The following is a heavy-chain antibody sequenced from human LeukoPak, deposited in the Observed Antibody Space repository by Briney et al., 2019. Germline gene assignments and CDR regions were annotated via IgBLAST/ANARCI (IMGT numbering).Heavy chain of an antibody. Sequence: GGSLRLSCAASGFTFSSYAMSWVRQAPGKGLEWVSAISGSGGSTYYADSVKGRFTISRDNSKNTLYLQMNSLRAEDTAVYYCARDSRSTSADRGYYYYYGMDVWGKGTTVTVSS. V-gene: IGHV3-23*01. D-gene: IGHD2-2*01. CDR1: GFTFSSYA. CDR3: ARDSRSTSADRGYYYYYGMDV. CDR2: ISGSGGST. J-gene: IGHJ6*04.